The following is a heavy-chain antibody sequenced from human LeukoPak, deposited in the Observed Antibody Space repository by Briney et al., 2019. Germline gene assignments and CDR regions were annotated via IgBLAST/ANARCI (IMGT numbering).Heavy chain of an antibody. CDR3: ARGDLVGDF. Sequence: KSSETLSLTCAVYGGSFSDFYWSWIRQTPGKGLEWIGEINHSGTSNYNPSLKSRVIISVDTSKNQFSLKLSSATAADTAVYYCARGDLVGDFWGQGTLVTVSS. V-gene: IGHV4-34*01. J-gene: IGHJ4*02. CDR2: INHSGTS. CDR1: GGSFSDFY. D-gene: IGHD3-10*01.